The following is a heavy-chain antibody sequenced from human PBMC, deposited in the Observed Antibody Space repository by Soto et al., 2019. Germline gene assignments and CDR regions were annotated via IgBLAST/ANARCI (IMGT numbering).Heavy chain of an antibody. V-gene: IGHV3-53*01. D-gene: IGHD5-18*01. CDR3: AREGYSYGSKYLQY. J-gene: IGHJ1*01. CDR1: GFPVSSNY. Sequence: EVQLVDSGGGLIQPGGSLRLSCAASGFPVSSNYMNWVRQAPGKGLEWVSIIYSGGITYYADSVKGRFTISRDNSKNTASLQMNNLRAEDTAVYFCAREGYSYGSKYLQYWGQGTLVTVSS. CDR2: IYSGGIT.